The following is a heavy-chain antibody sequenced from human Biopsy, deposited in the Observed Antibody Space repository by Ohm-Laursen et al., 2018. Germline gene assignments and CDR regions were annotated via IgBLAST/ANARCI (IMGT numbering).Heavy chain of an antibody. Sequence: SLRLSCAASGFTFSSYGIHWVRQAPGKGLEWVAVMWYDGSNKYSADSVKGRFSISRDNSKNTVYLQMNSLRAADTAVYYCARDRYYGSESYYSHYNMDVWGQGTTVSVSS. CDR2: MWYDGSNK. D-gene: IGHD3-10*01. J-gene: IGHJ6*02. V-gene: IGHV3-33*01. CDR3: ARDRYYGSESYYSHYNMDV. CDR1: GFTFSSYG.